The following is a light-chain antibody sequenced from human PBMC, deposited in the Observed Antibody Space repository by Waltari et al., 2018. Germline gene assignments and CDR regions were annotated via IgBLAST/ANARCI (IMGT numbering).Light chain of an antibody. J-gene: IGKJ1*01. Sequence: EIVMTQSPATLSVSPGERAILSCRASQSVSSNLAWYQQKPGQAPRLLIYGASTRADGIPARFSCSGSDTEFTLTINTLQSEDFAVYYCQHYDVWRTFGQGTKVEIK. V-gene: IGKV3-15*01. CDR3: QHYDVWRT. CDR2: GAS. CDR1: QSVSSN.